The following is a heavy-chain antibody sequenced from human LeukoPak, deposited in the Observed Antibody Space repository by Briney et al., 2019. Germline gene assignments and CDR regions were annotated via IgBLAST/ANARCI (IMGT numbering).Heavy chain of an antibody. CDR3: ARQLPGSSGWYPNYFDY. J-gene: IGHJ4*02. V-gene: IGHV4-59*08. D-gene: IGHD6-19*01. CDR2: IYYSGST. CDR1: GGSISSYY. Sequence: PSETLSLTCTVSGGSISSYYWSWIPQPPGKGLEWIGYIYYSGSTNYNPSLKSRVTISVDTSKNQFSLKLSSVTAADTAVYYCARQLPGSSGWYPNYFDYRGQGTLVTVSS.